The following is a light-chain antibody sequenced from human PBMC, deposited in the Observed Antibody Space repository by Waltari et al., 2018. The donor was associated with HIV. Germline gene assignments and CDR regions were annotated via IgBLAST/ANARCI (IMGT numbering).Light chain of an antibody. CDR2: KND. CDR1: SSNIGSNY. Sequence: LTQPPSASGTPGQRVTISCSGSSSNIGSNYVYWFQQLPGTIPRLLIYKNDQRPSGVPDRFSGSKSGTSASLAISGLRSEDEADYSCVAWDDSLSGLLFGGGTKLTVL. J-gene: IGLJ3*02. CDR3: VAWDDSLSGLL. V-gene: IGLV1-47*01.